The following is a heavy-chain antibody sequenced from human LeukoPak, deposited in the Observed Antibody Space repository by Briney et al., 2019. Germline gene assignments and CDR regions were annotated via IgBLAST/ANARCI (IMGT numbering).Heavy chain of an antibody. Sequence: GGSLRLSCAASGFTFSSSGMHWVRQAPGKGLEWVAFIRYDGSNKYYADSVKGRFTISRDNAKNSLYLQMNSLRAEDTAVYYCARATGAFDIWGQGTMVTVSS. CDR2: IRYDGSNK. D-gene: IGHD4-17*01. CDR1: GFTFSSSG. CDR3: ARATGAFDI. J-gene: IGHJ3*02. V-gene: IGHV3-30*02.